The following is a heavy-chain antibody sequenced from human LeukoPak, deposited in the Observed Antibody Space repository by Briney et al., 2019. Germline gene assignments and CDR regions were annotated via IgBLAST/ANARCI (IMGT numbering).Heavy chain of an antibody. CDR2: ISWYSGSI. J-gene: IGHJ6*02. Sequence: GGSLRLSCAASGFTFDDYAMHWVRQAPGKGLEWVSGISWYSGSIGYADSVKGRFTISRDNAKNSLYLQMNSLRAEDTALYYCAKDNWPKGWLYYYGMDVWGQGTTVTVSS. V-gene: IGHV3-9*01. CDR3: AKDNWPKGWLYYYGMDV. CDR1: GFTFDDYA. D-gene: IGHD5-24*01.